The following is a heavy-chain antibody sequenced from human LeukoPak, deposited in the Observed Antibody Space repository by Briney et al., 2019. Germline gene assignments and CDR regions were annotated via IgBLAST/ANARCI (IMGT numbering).Heavy chain of an antibody. CDR1: GFTFSNYW. CDR2: IKQDGSDE. Sequence: PGGSLRISCEASGFTFSNYWMTWVRQAPGKGLEWVANIKQDGSDENYVDSVKGRFTISRDNGKNSLYLQMNSLRAEDTAVYYCARGGSDSDYWGQGTLVTVCS. J-gene: IGHJ4*02. V-gene: IGHV3-7*04. CDR3: ARGGSDSDY. D-gene: IGHD6-6*01.